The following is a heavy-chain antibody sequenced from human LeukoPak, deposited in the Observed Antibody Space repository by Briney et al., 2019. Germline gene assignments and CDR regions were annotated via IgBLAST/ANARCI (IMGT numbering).Heavy chain of an antibody. CDR2: INPNSGGT. D-gene: IGHD6-13*01. J-gene: IGHJ5*02. V-gene: IGHV1-2*02. CDR1: GYTFTGYY. Sequence: GASVKVSCKASGYTFTGYYMHWVRQAPGQGLEWMGWINPNSGGTSYAQKFQGRVTMTRDTSISTAYMELSRLRSDDTAVYYCARDGIAAAGTRNWFDPWGQGTLVTVSS. CDR3: ARDGIAAAGTRNWFDP.